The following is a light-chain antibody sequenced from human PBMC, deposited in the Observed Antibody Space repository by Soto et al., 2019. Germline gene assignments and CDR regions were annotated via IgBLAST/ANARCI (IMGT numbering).Light chain of an antibody. Sequence: ETVVTQSPATLSVSPGERATLSCRASQSVSSNLAWYQQKPGQAPRVLIYGASTRATGIPARFSGSGSGTEFTLTISSLQSEDFALYFCQQYNDYWTFGQGTREEIK. J-gene: IGKJ1*01. CDR3: QQYNDYWT. V-gene: IGKV3-15*01. CDR2: GAS. CDR1: QSVSSN.